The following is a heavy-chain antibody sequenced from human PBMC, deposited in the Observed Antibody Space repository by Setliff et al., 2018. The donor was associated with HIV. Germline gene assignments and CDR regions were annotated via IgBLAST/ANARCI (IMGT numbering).Heavy chain of an antibody. D-gene: IGHD2-15*01. CDR2: IWNDGSNK. CDR3: ARDATRGGDMDV. J-gene: IGHJ6*03. V-gene: IGHV3-33*01. CDR1: GFTFSSYG. Sequence: GGSLRLSCAASGFTFSSYGMHWVRQAPGKGLEWVAVIWNDGSNKYFVDSVKGRFTISRDNAKDSLYLQMNNLRAEDTAVYYCARDATRGGDMDVWGKGITVTVSS.